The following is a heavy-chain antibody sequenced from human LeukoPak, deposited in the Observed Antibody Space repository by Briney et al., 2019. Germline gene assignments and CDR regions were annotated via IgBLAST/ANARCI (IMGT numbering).Heavy chain of an antibody. V-gene: IGHV3-23*01. Sequence: GGSLRLSCAASGFTFSSYSMNWVRQAPGKGLEWVSAISGSGGSTYYADSVKGRFTISRDNSKNTLYLQMNSLRAEDTAVYYCAKVPEGEFDYWGQGTLVTVSS. CDR2: ISGSGGST. J-gene: IGHJ4*02. CDR3: AKVPEGEFDY. CDR1: GFTFSSYS. D-gene: IGHD1-14*01.